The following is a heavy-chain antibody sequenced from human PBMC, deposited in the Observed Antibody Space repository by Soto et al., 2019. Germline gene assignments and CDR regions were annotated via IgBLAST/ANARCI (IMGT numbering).Heavy chain of an antibody. CDR2: IYHSGST. CDR1: GGSISSGGYS. Sequence: QLQLQESGSGLVKPSQTLSLTCAVSGGSISSGGYSWSWIRQPPGKGLEWIGYIYHSGSTYYNPSLKSRVTISVDRSKNQFSLKLSSVTAADTAVYYCARVVNELSSSWIFDYWGQGTLVTVSS. D-gene: IGHD6-13*01. J-gene: IGHJ4*02. V-gene: IGHV4-30-2*01. CDR3: ARVVNELSSSWIFDY.